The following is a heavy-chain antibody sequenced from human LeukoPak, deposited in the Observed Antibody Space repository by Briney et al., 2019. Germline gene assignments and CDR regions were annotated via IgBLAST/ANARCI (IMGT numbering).Heavy chain of an antibody. J-gene: IGHJ4*02. CDR2: IYSGGST. CDR3: AGSLPGITGTTSYFDY. V-gene: IGHV3-66*01. CDR1: GFTISSYY. D-gene: IGHD1-20*01. Sequence: PGGSLRLSCAASGFTISSYYMSWVRQAPGKGLEWVSAIYSGGSTYYADSVEGGFIITRSNNTNTLFLQKNNLRAADTAVYYCAGSLPGITGTTSYFDYWGQGTLATVSS.